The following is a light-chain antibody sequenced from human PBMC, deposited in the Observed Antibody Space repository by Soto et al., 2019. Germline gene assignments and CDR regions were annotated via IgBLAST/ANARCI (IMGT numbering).Light chain of an antibody. CDR2: GAS. CDR1: QSVSSN. Sequence: EIVMTQSPATLSVSPGERATLSCRASQSVSSNLAWYQQKPGQAPRLLIYGASTRATGIPARFSGSGSGTEFTITISRLQSEDFAVYYCQQDNNWPPITFGPGTRLEIK. V-gene: IGKV3-15*01. CDR3: QQDNNWPPIT. J-gene: IGKJ5*01.